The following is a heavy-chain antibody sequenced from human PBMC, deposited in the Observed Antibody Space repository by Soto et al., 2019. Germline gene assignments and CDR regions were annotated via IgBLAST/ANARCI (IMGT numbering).Heavy chain of an antibody. V-gene: IGHV1-18*01. CDR2: ISPYTDDP. J-gene: IGHJ5*02. D-gene: IGHD2-2*01. CDR1: GYTFTSYG. Sequence: VSVMVSCKASGYTFTSYGVSWLRQAPGQGLEWMGWISPYTDDPSYAQKFQGRVTMTIDTSTSTAYLDLRSLTSDDTAVYYCARVIPGAEDWFHPWGQGTLVTVSS. CDR3: ARVIPGAEDWFHP.